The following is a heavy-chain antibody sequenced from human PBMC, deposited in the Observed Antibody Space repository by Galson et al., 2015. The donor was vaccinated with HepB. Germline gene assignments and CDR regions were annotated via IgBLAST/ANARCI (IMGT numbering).Heavy chain of an antibody. D-gene: IGHD6-13*01. CDR3: ATGLYSVAAAGIVPVVSVGSFDY. Sequence: QSGAEVKKPGASVKVSCKVSGYTLTELSMHWVRQAPGKGLEWMGGFDPEDGETIYAQKFQGRVTMTEDTSTDTAYMELSSLRSEDTAVYYCATGLYSVAAAGIVPVVSVGSFDYWGQGTLVTVSS. J-gene: IGHJ4*02. CDR2: FDPEDGET. V-gene: IGHV1-24*01. CDR1: GYTLTELS.